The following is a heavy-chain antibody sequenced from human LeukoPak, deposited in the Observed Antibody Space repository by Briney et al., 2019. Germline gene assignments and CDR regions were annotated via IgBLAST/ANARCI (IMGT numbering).Heavy chain of an antibody. Sequence: GRSLRLSCAASGFTLGSYGMHWVRQAPGKGLEWVASISYDGSNEYYGDSVKGRFSVSRDNSKNTLYLHMNSLRAEDTAVYYCARERGHLDYWGQGTLVTVSS. V-gene: IGHV3-30*03. CDR1: GFTLGSYG. CDR3: ARERGHLDY. CDR2: ISYDGSNE. J-gene: IGHJ4*02. D-gene: IGHD6-25*01.